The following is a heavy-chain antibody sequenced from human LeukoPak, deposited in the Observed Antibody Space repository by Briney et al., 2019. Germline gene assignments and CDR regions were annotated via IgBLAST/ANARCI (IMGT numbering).Heavy chain of an antibody. V-gene: IGHV3-30*03. CDR3: ARDPRYCSGGSCYDDY. D-gene: IGHD2-15*01. Sequence: GRSLRLSCAASGFTFSSYGMHWVRQAPGKGLEWVAVISYDGSNKYYADSVKGRFTISRDNSKNTLYLQMNSLRAEDTAVYYCARDPRYCSGGSCYDDYWGQGTLVTVSS. CDR2: ISYDGSNK. CDR1: GFTFSSYG. J-gene: IGHJ4*02.